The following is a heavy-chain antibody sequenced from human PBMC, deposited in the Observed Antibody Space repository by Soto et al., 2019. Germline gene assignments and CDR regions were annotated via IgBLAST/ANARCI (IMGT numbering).Heavy chain of an antibody. CDR1: GYTFTSYY. J-gene: IGHJ4*02. V-gene: IGHV1-46*01. CDR2: INPSGGST. Sequence: GASVKVSCKASGYTFTSYYMHWVRQAPGQGLEWMGIINPSGGSTSYAQKFQGRVTMTRDTSTSTAYMELRSLRSDDTAVYYCARYCSSTSCPVPFDYWGQGTLVTVSS. CDR3: ARYCSSTSCPVPFDY. D-gene: IGHD2-2*01.